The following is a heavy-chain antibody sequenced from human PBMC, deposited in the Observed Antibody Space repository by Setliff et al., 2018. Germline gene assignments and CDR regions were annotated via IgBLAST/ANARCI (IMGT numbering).Heavy chain of an antibody. Sequence: GGSLRLSCAASGFTFSDYYMIWIRQPPGKGLEWVSYISSSGSLIYCPDSVKGRFTISRNTFFLQMNHLRAEDTATYHCAKDRVNDGYWDFDSWGQGIVVTVS. CDR3: AKDRVNDGYWDFDS. V-gene: IGHV3-11*01. CDR1: GFTFSDYY. CDR2: ISSSGSLI. D-gene: IGHD1-1*01. J-gene: IGHJ4*02.